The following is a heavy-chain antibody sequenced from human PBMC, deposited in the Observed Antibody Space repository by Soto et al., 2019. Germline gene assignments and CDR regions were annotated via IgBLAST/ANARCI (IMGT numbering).Heavy chain of an antibody. CDR1: GFIFENFG. Sequence: GGSLRLSCAASGFIFENFGMSWVRQAPGKGLEWISSISGSGFKKYYADSVKGRFTISRDNSKSTVYLELNNLSAEDTAVYHCAKTPGVELVLLATVHWLDPWGQRLVVTGS. J-gene: IGHJ5*02. V-gene: IGHV3-23*01. D-gene: IGHD2-15*01. CDR2: ISGSGFKK. CDR3: AKTPGVELVLLATVHWLDP.